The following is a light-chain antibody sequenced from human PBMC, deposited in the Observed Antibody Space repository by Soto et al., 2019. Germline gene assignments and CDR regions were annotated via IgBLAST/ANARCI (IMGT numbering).Light chain of an antibody. J-gene: IGKJ4*01. Sequence: IVLPQSPATLSLSPGERASLSCRASQTVGITLAWYQQRPGQAPRLLIYDASSSAAGVPARFSVGGSWTDFTLTISGLEPDDFAVYDCQHRFDWTLNLGGGTKVVI. CDR1: QTVGIT. CDR2: DAS. CDR3: QHRFDWTLN. V-gene: IGKV3-11*01.